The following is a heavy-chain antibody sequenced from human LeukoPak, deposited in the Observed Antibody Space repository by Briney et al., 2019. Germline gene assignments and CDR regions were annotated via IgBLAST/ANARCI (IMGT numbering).Heavy chain of an antibody. J-gene: IGHJ4*02. D-gene: IGHD3-10*01. CDR2: FDPEDGET. Sequence: ASVKVSCKVSGYALTELSMHWVRQAPGKGLEWMGGFDPEDGETIYAQEFQGRVTMTEDTSTDTAYMELSSLRSEDTAVYYCATDYRYYGSGPRRNGFDYWGQGTLVTVSS. CDR1: GYALTELS. V-gene: IGHV1-24*01. CDR3: ATDYRYYGSGPRRNGFDY.